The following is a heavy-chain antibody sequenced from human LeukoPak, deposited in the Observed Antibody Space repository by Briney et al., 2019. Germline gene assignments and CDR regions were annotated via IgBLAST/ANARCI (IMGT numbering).Heavy chain of an antibody. V-gene: IGHV3-30-3*01. D-gene: IGHD6-13*01. Sequence: GGSLRLSCAASGFTFSSYAMHWVRQAPGKGLEWVAVISYDGGNKYYADSVKGRFTISRDNSKNTLYLQMNSLRAEDTAVYYCARDRGVDSSWYVGYNWFDPWGQGTLVTVSS. J-gene: IGHJ5*02. CDR1: GFTFSSYA. CDR3: ARDRGVDSSWYVGYNWFDP. CDR2: ISYDGGNK.